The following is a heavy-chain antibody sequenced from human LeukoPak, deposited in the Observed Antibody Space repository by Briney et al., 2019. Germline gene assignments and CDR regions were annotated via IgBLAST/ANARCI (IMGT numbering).Heavy chain of an antibody. D-gene: IGHD3-16*01. J-gene: IGHJ4*02. CDR3: ARSEGSWGNYYFDY. V-gene: IGHV3-20*04. CDR2: ANWNGEST. CDR1: GFTLDDFG. Sequence: GGSLRLSCTASGFTLDDFGMTWVRHAPGKGLEWVSSANWNGESTSYADSVKGRFTISRDNAKKSLYLQMNSLRAEDTALYYCARSEGSWGNYYFDYWGQGILVTVPS.